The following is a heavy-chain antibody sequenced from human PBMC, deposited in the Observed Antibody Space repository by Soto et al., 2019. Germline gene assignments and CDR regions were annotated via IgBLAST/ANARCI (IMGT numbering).Heavy chain of an antibody. Sequence: EVQLLESGGGLVQPGGSLRLSCAASGFTFNNYAMTWVRQAPGKGLEWVSAISGGGDTTSYADSVKGRFTVSRAGPKNTPYLQMSSLRAEDTALYYCAKGRGGSGSLPPRVDFWGQGTLVTVSS. V-gene: IGHV3-23*01. CDR1: GFTFNNYA. D-gene: IGHD3-10*01. CDR2: ISGGGDTT. J-gene: IGHJ4*02. CDR3: AKGRGGSGSLPPRVDF.